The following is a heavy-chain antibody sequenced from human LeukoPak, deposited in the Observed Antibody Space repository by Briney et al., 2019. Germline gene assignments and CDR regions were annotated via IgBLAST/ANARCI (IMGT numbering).Heavy chain of an antibody. Sequence: GGSLRLSCAASGFTFSFYGMSWVRQSPGKGLEWVSAVSGSGGSTYYADSVKGRFTISRDNSRSMVWLQMNSLTAEDTAMYYCGRDLNWGAFDIRGLGTLVTVSS. CDR2: VSGSGGST. V-gene: IGHV3-23*01. D-gene: IGHD7-27*01. CDR3: GRDLNWGAFDI. J-gene: IGHJ3*02. CDR1: GFTFSFYG.